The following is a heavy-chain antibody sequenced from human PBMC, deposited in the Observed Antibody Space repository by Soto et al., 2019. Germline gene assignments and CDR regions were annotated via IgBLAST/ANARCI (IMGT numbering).Heavy chain of an antibody. CDR3: ARVKVPAAILGAFDL. D-gene: IGHD2-2*01. CDR1: GYTFSTYG. CDR2: INPLKGDT. J-gene: IGHJ3*01. Sequence: QVQLVQSGAEMKKPGASVMVSCKASGYTFSTYGITWVRQAPGQGLDWMGWINPLKGDTNSEARFQDRVTMTTDTSTRTAYMELRSLRSDDTAVYYCARVKVPAAILGAFDLWGQGTLVTVSS. V-gene: IGHV1-18*01.